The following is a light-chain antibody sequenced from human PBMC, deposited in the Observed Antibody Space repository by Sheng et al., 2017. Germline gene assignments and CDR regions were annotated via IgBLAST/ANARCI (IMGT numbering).Light chain of an antibody. Sequence: EIVMTQSPATLSVSPGERATLSCRASQSVSSNLAWYQQKPGQAPRLLIYGASTRATGIPARFSGSGSGTDFSLTISSLQPEDFAFYYCQHYYNWPRTFGQGTKVEIK. V-gene: IGKV3-15*01. J-gene: IGKJ1*01. CDR3: QHYYNWPRT. CDR1: QSVSSN. CDR2: GAS.